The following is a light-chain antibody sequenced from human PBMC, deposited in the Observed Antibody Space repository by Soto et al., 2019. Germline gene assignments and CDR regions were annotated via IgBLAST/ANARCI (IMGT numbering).Light chain of an antibody. CDR3: MQATRSPPYT. CDR1: QSLVHSDGHTH. Sequence: DVVMTQTPLSSPVILGQPASISCRSSQSLVHSDGHTHLSWLQQRPGQPPSLLIYKISNRCSGVPDRFSGSGAGTYFTLKISRVEAEDVVVYYCMQATRSPPYTFGQGTKLEIK. V-gene: IGKV2-24*01. J-gene: IGKJ2*01. CDR2: KIS.